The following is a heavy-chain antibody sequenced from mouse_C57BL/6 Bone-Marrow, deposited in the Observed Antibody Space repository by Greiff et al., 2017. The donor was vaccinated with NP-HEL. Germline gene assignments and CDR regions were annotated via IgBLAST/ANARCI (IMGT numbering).Heavy chain of an antibody. V-gene: IGHV1-85*01. J-gene: IGHJ2*01. CDR2: IYPRDGST. CDR3: ARSDSDY. Sequence: QVHVKQSGPELVKPGASVKLSCKASGYTFTSYDINWVKQRPGQGLEWIGWIYPRDGSTKYNEKFKGKATLTVDTSSSTAYMELHSLTSEDSAVYFCARSDSDYWGQGTTLTVSS. CDR1: GYTFTSYD.